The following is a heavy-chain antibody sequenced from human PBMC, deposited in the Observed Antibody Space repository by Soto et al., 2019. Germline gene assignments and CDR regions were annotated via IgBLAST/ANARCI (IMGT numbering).Heavy chain of an antibody. Sequence: QVQLVESGGGVVQPGRSLGLSCTAHGVTFSGFAMSWVRQVPGEELEWVALISFDGTKKDYADTVQGRFTISRDKSKSTLFLEMNSLSLEETAVYYCARANARGLDYWGLGTLVTVSS. CDR3: ARANARGLDY. J-gene: IGHJ4*02. CDR1: GVTFSGFA. CDR2: ISFDGTKK. V-gene: IGHV3-30-3*01. D-gene: IGHD3-10*01.